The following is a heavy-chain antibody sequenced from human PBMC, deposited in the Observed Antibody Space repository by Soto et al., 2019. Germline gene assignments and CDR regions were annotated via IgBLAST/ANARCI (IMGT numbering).Heavy chain of an antibody. D-gene: IGHD7-27*01. CDR2: LKRDGSEK. CDR3: ARMGIWGNFSDL. V-gene: IGHV3-7*01. CDR1: GFTFGLYW. J-gene: IGHJ4*02. Sequence: GGSLRLSCAASGFTFGLYWLAWFRKAPGKGREGVANLKRDGSEKYFLDSVKGRFTMSRDNAKKSFYLHMNNPRAEDTAVYFCARMGIWGNFSDLWGQGTSVTVSS.